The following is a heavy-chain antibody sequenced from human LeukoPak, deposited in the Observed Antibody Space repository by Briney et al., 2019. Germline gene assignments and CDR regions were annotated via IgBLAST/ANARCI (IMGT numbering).Heavy chain of an antibody. CDR3: AKALDIVVVVAATPVGY. D-gene: IGHD2-15*01. J-gene: IGHJ4*02. Sequence: GGSLGLSCAASGFTFSSYAMSWVRQAPGKGLEWVSAISGSGGSTYYADSVKGRFTISRDNSKNTLYLQMNSLRAEDTAVYYCAKALDIVVVVAATPVGYWGQGTLVTVSS. V-gene: IGHV3-23*01. CDR1: GFTFSSYA. CDR2: ISGSGGST.